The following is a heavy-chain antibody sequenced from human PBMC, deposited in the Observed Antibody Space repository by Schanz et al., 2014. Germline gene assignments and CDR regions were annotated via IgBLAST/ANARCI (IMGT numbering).Heavy chain of an antibody. J-gene: IGHJ4*02. D-gene: IGHD2-8*02. CDR2: INTGSNYI. CDR3: AKSLESCPGGRCSRGYFDY. Sequence: VQLVESGGGLVQPGGSLRLSCAASGFSFSDYYMSWIRQAPGKGLEWISFINTGSNYINYADSVKGRFTISRDNTKNSLFLQLNSLRADDTAVYYCAKSLESCPGGRCSRGYFDYWGQGTLVTVSS. V-gene: IGHV3-11*05. CDR1: GFSFSDYY.